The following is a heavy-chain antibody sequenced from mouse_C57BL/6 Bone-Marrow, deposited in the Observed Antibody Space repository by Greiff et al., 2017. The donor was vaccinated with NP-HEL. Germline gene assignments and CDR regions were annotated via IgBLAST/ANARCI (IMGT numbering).Heavy chain of an antibody. D-gene: IGHD2-1*01. J-gene: IGHJ4*01. CDR3: ARSGGNYSSMDY. V-gene: IGHV1-63*01. CDR2: IYPGGGYT. CDR1: GYTFTNYW. Sequence: VQLQQSGAELVRPGTSVKMSCKASGYTFTNYWIGWAKQRPGHGLEWIGDIYPGGGYTNYNEKFKGKATLTADKSSSTAYMQFSSLTSEDSAIYYCARSGGNYSSMDYWGQGTSVTVSS.